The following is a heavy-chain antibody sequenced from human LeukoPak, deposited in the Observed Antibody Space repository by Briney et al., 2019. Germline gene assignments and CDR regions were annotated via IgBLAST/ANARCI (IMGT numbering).Heavy chain of an antibody. Sequence: GASVRVSDTPAEYTVTHYDVNWVRQAPGQGGGGRGWINPNSASTNYAQRLQGRVTFTRDTSLSIAYMELSSLTSEDAAVYFCARGDFGETNTAFDVWGQGTLVAVSS. D-gene: IGHD4-17*01. J-gene: IGHJ3*01. V-gene: IGHV1-8*03. CDR1: EYTVTHYD. CDR3: ARGDFGETNTAFDV. CDR2: INPNSAST.